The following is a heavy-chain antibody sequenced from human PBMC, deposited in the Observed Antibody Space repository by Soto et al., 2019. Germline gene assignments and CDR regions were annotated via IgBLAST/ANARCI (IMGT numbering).Heavy chain of an antibody. V-gene: IGHV4-34*01. Sequence: SETLSLTCDVYGGSFSGYYWTWIRQPPGKGLEWIGEMNRSGDINYNPSLRSRVTMSVDTSKNQFSLRLTSVTAADTAVYYCARWATYWGQGTLVTVSS. CDR2: MNRSGDI. CDR3: ARWATY. D-gene: IGHD1-1*01. J-gene: IGHJ4*02. CDR1: GGSFSGYY.